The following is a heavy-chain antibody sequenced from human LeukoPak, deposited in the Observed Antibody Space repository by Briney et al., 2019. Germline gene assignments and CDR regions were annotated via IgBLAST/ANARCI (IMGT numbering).Heavy chain of an antibody. V-gene: IGHV3-30*18. CDR1: GFTSSSYG. J-gene: IGHJ3*01. CDR3: AKDSDIAVAGTDDAFDL. Sequence: GGSLILSCAASGFTSSSYGMHWVRQAPGKGLQWVAVISYDGSSEYYADSVKGRFIISRDNSKNTLYLQVNSLRAEDTAVYYCAKDSDIAVAGTDDAFDLWGQGTMVTVSS. CDR2: ISYDGSSE. D-gene: IGHD6-19*01.